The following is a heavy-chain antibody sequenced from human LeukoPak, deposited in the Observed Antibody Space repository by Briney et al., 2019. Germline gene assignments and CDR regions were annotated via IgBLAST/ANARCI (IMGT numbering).Heavy chain of an antibody. CDR1: GGSISSGDYY. J-gene: IGHJ3*02. Sequence: KASQTLSLTCTVSGGSISSGDYYWGWIRQPPGKGLEWIGSIYYSGSTYYNPSLKSRVTISVDTSKNQFSLKLSSVTAADTAVYYCARGGIAARDAFDIWGQGTMVTVSS. D-gene: IGHD6-6*01. CDR2: IYYSGST. CDR3: ARGGIAARDAFDI. V-gene: IGHV4-39*01.